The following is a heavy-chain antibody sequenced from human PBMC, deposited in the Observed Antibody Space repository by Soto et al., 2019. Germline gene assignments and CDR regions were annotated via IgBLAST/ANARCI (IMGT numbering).Heavy chain of an antibody. D-gene: IGHD3-16*02. V-gene: IGHV6-1*01. CDR1: GESVASNSAA. Sequence: QTLSLTCAISGESVASNSAAWNWIRPSPSRGLEWLGRTYYRSKWYNDYAVSVKSRITINPDTSKNQFSLQLNSVTPEDTAVYYCARSILKITFGGVIADNWFDPWGQGTLVTVSS. CDR3: ARSILKITFGGVIADNWFDP. J-gene: IGHJ5*02. CDR2: TYYRSKWYN.